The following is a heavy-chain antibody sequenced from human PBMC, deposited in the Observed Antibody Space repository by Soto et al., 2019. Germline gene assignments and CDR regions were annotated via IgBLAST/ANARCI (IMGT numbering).Heavy chain of an antibody. J-gene: IGHJ6*03. D-gene: IGHD1-20*01. CDR3: AKVGPGIPDYYYYYMDV. Sequence: GGSLRLSCAASGFTFSSYAMSWVRQAPGKGLEWVSAISGSGGSTYYADSVKGRFTISRDNSKNTLYLQMNSLRAEDTAVYYCAKVGPGIPDYYYYYMDVWGKGTTVTVSS. CDR2: ISGSGGST. CDR1: GFTFSSYA. V-gene: IGHV3-23*01.